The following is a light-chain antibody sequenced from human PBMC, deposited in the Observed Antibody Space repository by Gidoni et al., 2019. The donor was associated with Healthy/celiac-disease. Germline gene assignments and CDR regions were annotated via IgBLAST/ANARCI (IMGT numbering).Light chain of an antibody. CDR2: CSS. Sequence: EFVLTQSPGTLSLSPGERATLSCRASPSVSISYFTWYQQKPGQAPRHLIYCSSSRATGIPDKISGSGSGTDFTLTISRLEPEDFAVYYCQQYGSSPPLTFGGGTKVEIK. V-gene: IGKV3-20*01. CDR3: QQYGSSPPLT. J-gene: IGKJ4*01. CDR1: PSVSISY.